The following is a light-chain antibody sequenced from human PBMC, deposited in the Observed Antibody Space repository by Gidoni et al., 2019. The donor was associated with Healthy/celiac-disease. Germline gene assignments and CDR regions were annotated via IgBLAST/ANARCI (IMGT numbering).Light chain of an antibody. CDR3: QQYNNWPQT. Sequence: EIVMKQYPATLSVAPGERATLSCRASQSVSSNLAWYQQKPGQAPRLLIYGASTRATGIPARFSGSGSGTEFTLTISSLQSEDFAVYYCQQYNNWPQTFGQGTKLEIK. J-gene: IGKJ2*01. CDR1: QSVSSN. CDR2: GAS. V-gene: IGKV3-15*01.